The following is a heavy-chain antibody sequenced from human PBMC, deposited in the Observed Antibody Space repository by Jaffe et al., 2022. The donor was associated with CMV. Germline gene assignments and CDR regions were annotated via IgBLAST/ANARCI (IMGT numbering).Heavy chain of an antibody. CDR2: ISWNSDTT. V-gene: IGHV3-9*01. Sequence: EVQLVESGGGLVQPGRSLRLSCAASGFTFDDYAMHWVRQAPGKGLEWVSDISWNSDTTGYADSVKGRFTISRDNAKNSLYLQMNSLRTEDTAFYYCAKDNGRAAAAGTAHFDYWGQGTLVTVSS. CDR1: GFTFDDYA. D-gene: IGHD6-13*01. CDR3: AKDNGRAAAAGTAHFDY. J-gene: IGHJ4*02.